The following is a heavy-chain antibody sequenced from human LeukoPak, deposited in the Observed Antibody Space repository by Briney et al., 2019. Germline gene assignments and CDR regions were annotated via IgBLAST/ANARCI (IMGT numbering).Heavy chain of an antibody. CDR3: ATSLGPLTEY. CDR1: GFAFSSNW. CDR2: INSGGSGT. D-gene: IGHD7-27*01. V-gene: IGHV3-74*01. Sequence: GGSLRLSCAASGFAFSSNWMHWVRQTPGKGLVWVSRINSGGSGTSYAASVEGRFTIPRDNAKNTLYLQMNSLRAEDTAVYYCATSLGPLTEYWGRGTLVTVSS. J-gene: IGHJ4*02.